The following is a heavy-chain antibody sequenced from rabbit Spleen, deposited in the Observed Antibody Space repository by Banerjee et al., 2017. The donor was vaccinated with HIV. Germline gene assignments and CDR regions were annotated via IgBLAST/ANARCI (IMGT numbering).Heavy chain of an antibody. Sequence: QEQLVESGGGLVQPEGSLTLTCKASGFSFGDRDVMCWVRQAPGKGLEWIACINAATGKPVYATWAKGRFTISRTSSTTVTLQMTSLTVADTATYFCARDAGSGPYIDGYFSLWGQGTLVT. CDR3: ARDAGSGPYIDGYFSL. CDR2: INAATGKP. D-gene: IGHD8-1*01. J-gene: IGHJ4*01. V-gene: IGHV1S45*01. CDR1: GFSFGDRDV.